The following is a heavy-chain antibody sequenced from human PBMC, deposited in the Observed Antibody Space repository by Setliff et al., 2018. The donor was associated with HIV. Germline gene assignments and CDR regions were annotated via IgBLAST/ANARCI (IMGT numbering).Heavy chain of an antibody. D-gene: IGHD3-22*01. V-gene: IGHV4-38-2*01. Sequence: SETLSLTCAVSGYSLSSGYFWGWIRQPPGKGLEWIGSIYHSGSTYYNPSLKSRVTISVDTSKNQFSLKLSSVTAADTAVYYCASTSRRLGDSSGNEGAFDIWGQGTMVTVSS. J-gene: IGHJ3*02. CDR2: IYHSGST. CDR1: GYSLSSGYF. CDR3: ASTSRRLGDSSGNEGAFDI.